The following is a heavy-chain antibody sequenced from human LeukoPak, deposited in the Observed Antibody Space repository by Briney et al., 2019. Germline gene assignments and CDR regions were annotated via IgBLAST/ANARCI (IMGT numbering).Heavy chain of an antibody. D-gene: IGHD4-17*01. Sequence: SETLSLTCSVSGGSIISHWWSRIRQPPGKGLEWIGDVFYSGSNNYNPSLKSRLTISLDTSKNQFSLNLRSVTATDTAMYYCARRNTADASIDFWGQGTLVTASS. CDR2: VFYSGSN. J-gene: IGHJ4*02. V-gene: IGHV4-59*08. CDR1: GGSIISHW. CDR3: ARRNTADASIDF.